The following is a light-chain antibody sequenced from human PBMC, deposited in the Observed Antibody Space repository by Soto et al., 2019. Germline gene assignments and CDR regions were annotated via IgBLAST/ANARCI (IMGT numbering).Light chain of an antibody. CDR3: QQYNNWPPIT. V-gene: IGKV3-15*01. CDR1: QSVSNN. Sequence: ETVLTQSPATLSVSPGERATLSCRASQSVSNNLAWYQQKPGQGPRLLIYGASNRATGVPVRFSGSGSGTEFTLTISSLQHEDFVIYYCQQYNNWPPITFGQGTRLEIK. J-gene: IGKJ5*01. CDR2: GAS.